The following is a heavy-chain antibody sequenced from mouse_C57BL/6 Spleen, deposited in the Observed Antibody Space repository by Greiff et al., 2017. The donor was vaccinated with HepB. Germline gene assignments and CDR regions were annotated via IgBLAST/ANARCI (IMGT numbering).Heavy chain of an antibody. CDR3: ARPPSTMVTLYYFDY. CDR2: ISSGGSYT. D-gene: IGHD2-1*01. Sequence: EVKLVESGGDLVKPGGSLKLSCAASGFTFSSYGMSWVRQTPDKRLEWVATISSGGSYTYYPDRVKGRFTISRDNAKNTLYLQMSSLKSEDTAMYYCARPPSTMVTLYYFDYWGQGTTLTVSS. J-gene: IGHJ2*01. V-gene: IGHV5-6*02. CDR1: GFTFSSYG.